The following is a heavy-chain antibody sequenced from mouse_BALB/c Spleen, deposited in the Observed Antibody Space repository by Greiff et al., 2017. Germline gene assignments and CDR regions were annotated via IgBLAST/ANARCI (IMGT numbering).Heavy chain of an antibody. D-gene: IGHD1-1*01. CDR1: GYTFTSYW. CDR2: IDPSDSYT. CDR3: ARGSSYARYFDY. J-gene: IGHJ2*01. V-gene: IGHV1-69*02. Sequence: QVQLQQPGAELVKPGASVKLSCKASGYTFTSYWMHWVKQRPGQGLEWIGEIDPSDSYTNYNQKFKGKATLTVDKSSSTAYMQLSSLTSEDSAVYYCARGSSYARYFDYWGQGTTLTVSS.